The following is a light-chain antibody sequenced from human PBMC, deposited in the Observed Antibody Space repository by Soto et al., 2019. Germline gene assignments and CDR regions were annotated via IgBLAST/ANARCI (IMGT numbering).Light chain of an antibody. CDR2: GAS. CDR3: QRYNSAPLT. CDR1: QGISTY. V-gene: IGKV1-27*01. Sequence: DIQMTQSPSSLSASIGDRVTITCRASQGISTYLAWYQQKPGKVPALLIYGASTLQSGVPSRFSGSGSGTDFTLTISSLQPEEVATYYCQRYNSAPLTFGPGTKVDIK. J-gene: IGKJ3*01.